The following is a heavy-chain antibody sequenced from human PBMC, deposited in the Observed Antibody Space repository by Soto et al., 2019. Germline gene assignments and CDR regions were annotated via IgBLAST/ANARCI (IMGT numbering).Heavy chain of an antibody. J-gene: IGHJ4*02. CDR1: GLTFSSYA. CDR2: VSSSGGST. D-gene: IGHD6-13*01. V-gene: IGHV3-23*01. Sequence: EVQLLESGGGLVQPGRSLRLSCAASGLTFSSYAMRWVRQAPGKGLEWVLAVSSSGGSTYYADSVKGRFTISRDNSKNTLYLQMNSLRAEDTAVYYCAKYSTSWRGGQFDYWGQGTLVTVSS. CDR3: AKYSTSWRGGQFDY.